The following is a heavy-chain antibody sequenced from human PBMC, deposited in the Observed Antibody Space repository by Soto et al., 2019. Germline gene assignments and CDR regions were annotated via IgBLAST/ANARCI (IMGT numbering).Heavy chain of an antibody. J-gene: IGHJ5*02. CDR1: GYTFTSYG. D-gene: IGHD3-3*01. Sequence: QVQLVQSGDEVKKPGASVKVSCKASGYTFTSYGISWVRQAPGQGLELLGWISAYNGNTNYAQKLQGRVTMTTDTSTSTAYMELRSLRSDDTAVYYCARVWSLWSGYYISGVDWFDPWGQGTLVTVSS. CDR3: ARVWSLWSGYYISGVDWFDP. V-gene: IGHV1-18*01. CDR2: ISAYNGNT.